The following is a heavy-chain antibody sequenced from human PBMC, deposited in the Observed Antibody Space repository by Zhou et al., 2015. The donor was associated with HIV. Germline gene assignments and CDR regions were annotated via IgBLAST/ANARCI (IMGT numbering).Heavy chain of an antibody. CDR3: IRAXDQAFDS. J-gene: IGHJ5*01. CDR2: VSYGDMNT. CDR1: GFIVDALY. Sequence: QSGAEVLEPGDSVKISCRAGGFIVDALYIHWVRQAPSRGLEWVGMVSYGDMNTNYGPKYRGRVTSTRDTSTGTLYMQLSRLTSADTGIYYCIRAXDQAFDSWGQGTLISV. V-gene: IGHV1-46*02.